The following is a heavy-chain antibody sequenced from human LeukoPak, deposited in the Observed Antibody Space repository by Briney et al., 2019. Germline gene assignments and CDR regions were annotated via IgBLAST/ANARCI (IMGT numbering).Heavy chain of an antibody. V-gene: IGHV4-39*01. CDR2: IYNSGTT. CDR3: ASRVYGLGSFNY. CDR1: GDSISSTSYY. D-gene: IGHD3-10*01. Sequence: SETLSLTCTVSGDSISSTSYYWDWIRQPPGKGLGWIGSIYNSGTTYYNPSLKSRVTISVDTSKNQFSLKVSSVTAADTAVYYCASRVYGLGSFNYWGQGTLVTVSS. J-gene: IGHJ4*01.